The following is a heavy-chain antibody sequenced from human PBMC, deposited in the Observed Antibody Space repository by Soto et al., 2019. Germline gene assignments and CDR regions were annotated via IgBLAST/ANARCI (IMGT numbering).Heavy chain of an antibody. CDR3: ASHYDSSGYYYRGLDY. CDR1: VGTFSSYA. Sequence: QVQLVQSGAEVKKPGSSVKVSCKASVGTFSSYAISWVRQAPGQGLEWMGGIIPIFGTADYAQKFQGRVTISADDSRSTGNMELSSLRSEDTAVYYCASHYDSSGYYYRGLDYWGQGTLVTVSS. CDR2: IIPIFGTA. D-gene: IGHD3-22*01. V-gene: IGHV1-69*12. J-gene: IGHJ4*02.